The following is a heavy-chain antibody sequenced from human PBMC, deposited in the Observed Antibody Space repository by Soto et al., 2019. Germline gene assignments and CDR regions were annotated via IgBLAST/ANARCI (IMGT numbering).Heavy chain of an antibody. J-gene: IGHJ4*02. CDR2: ISYDGSNK. D-gene: IGHD6-19*01. Sequence: GGSLRLSCAASGFTFSSYGMHWVRQAPGKGLEWVAVISYDGSNKYYADSVKGRFTISRDNSKNTLYLQMNSLRAEDTAVYYCARGSGLDYWGQGTLVTVSS. CDR3: ARGSGLDY. V-gene: IGHV3-30*03. CDR1: GFTFSSYG.